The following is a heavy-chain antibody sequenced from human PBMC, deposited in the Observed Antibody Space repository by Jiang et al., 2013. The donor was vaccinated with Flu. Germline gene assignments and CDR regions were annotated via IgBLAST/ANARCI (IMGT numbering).Heavy chain of an antibody. J-gene: IGHJ3*02. Sequence: VQLVESGGGVVQPGRSLRLSCATSGFTFSTYAMHWVRQAPGKGLEWLAVIANDESEKYYADSVKGRFTISRDNSKNTLYLQVNSLRAEDTAVYFCASLVPAANDAFDIWGQGTMVTVSS. CDR1: GFTFSTYA. D-gene: IGHD2-2*01. V-gene: IGHV3-30*01. CDR3: ASLVPAANDAFDI. CDR2: IANDESEK.